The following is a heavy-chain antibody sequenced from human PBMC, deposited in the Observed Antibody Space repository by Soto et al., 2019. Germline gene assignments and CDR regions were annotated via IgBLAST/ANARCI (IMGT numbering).Heavy chain of an antibody. CDR3: ARTPDCTNGVCSAGFDY. D-gene: IGHD2-8*01. CDR1: GFTFSDYY. J-gene: IGHJ4*02. CDR2: ISSSSSYT. Sequence: KPGGSLRLSCAASGFTFSDYYMSWIRQAPGKGLEWVSYISSSSSYTNYADSVKGRFTISRDNAKNSLYLQMNSLRAEDTAVYYCARTPDCTNGVCSAGFDYWGQGTLV. V-gene: IGHV3-11*06.